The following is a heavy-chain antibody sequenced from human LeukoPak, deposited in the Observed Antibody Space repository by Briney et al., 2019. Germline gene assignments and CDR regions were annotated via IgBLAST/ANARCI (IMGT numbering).Heavy chain of an antibody. J-gene: IGHJ4*02. CDR3: AKEVTGIVTYDY. CDR1: GFTFSSYG. CDR2: ISYDGSNK. Sequence: GSLRLSCAASGFTFSSYGMHWVRQAPGKGLEWVAVISYDGSNKYYADSVKGRFTISRDNSKNTLYLQMNSLRGEDTAVYYCAKEVTGIVTYDYWGQGTLVTVSS. D-gene: IGHD1-26*01. V-gene: IGHV3-30*18.